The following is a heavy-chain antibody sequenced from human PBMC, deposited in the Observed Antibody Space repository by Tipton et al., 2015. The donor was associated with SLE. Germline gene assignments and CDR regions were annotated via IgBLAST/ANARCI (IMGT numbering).Heavy chain of an antibody. CDR2: VWFDGEYR. CDR1: GFIFRNYD. J-gene: IGHJ6*03. D-gene: IGHD3-16*02. CDR3: ARGVRHTWDRSALGNSYTMDV. V-gene: IGHV3-33*01. Sequence: SLRLSCAASGFIFRNYDFHWVRQAPGKGLEWVGIVWFDGEYRYGDSIKGRFGISRDNSRDTLHLQMNSLRAEDTAVYYCARGVRHTWDRSALGNSYTMDVWGKGTTVTVSS.